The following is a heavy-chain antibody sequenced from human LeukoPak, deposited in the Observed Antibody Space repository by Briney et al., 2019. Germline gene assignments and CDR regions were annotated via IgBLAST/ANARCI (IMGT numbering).Heavy chain of an antibody. CDR3: ARHPYCSSTTCYGIDY. J-gene: IGHJ4*02. Sequence: GGSLRLSCAASGFTFSDHYLDWVRQAPGKGLEWVSSVTSNDYIFYADSMKGRFTISRDNAKNSLFLQMNSLRADDTAVYYCARHPYCSSTTCYGIDYWGQGTLVAVSS. CDR2: VTSNDYI. V-gene: IGHV3-69-1*01. CDR1: GFTFSDHY. D-gene: IGHD2-2*01.